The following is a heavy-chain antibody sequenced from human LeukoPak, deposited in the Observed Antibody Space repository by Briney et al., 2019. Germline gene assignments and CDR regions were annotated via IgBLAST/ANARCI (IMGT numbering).Heavy chain of an antibody. CDR3: ARSRIAAAIRASMDV. V-gene: IGHV3-64*01. J-gene: IGHJ6*03. Sequence: GGSLRLSCAASGFIFRNYPMHWVRQAPGKGLEYVSSISSNEGSTFYANSVKGRFTISRDNSKNTLYLHMGSLRAEDMAVYYCARSRIAAAIRASMDVWGKGTTVTVSS. CDR2: ISSNEGST. CDR1: GFIFRNYP. D-gene: IGHD6-13*01.